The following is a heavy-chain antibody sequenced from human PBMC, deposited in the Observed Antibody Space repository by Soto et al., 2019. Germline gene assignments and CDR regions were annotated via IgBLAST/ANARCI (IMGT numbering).Heavy chain of an antibody. V-gene: IGHV4-30-4*01. CDR2: IYYSGST. J-gene: IGHJ6*01. Sequence: LSLTCTVSGGSISSGDYYWSWIRQPPGKGLEWIGYIYYSGSTYYNPSLKSRVTISVDTSKNQFSLKLSSVTAADTAVYYCARDLPYYYGMDVWGQGTTVTVSS. CDR1: GGSISSGDYY. CDR3: ARDLPYYYGMDV.